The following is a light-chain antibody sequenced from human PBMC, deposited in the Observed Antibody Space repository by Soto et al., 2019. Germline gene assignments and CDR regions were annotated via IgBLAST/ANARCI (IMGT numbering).Light chain of an antibody. CDR2: EVN. Sequence: QSALTQPASLSGSPGQSITISCTGTSSDIGAYDYVSWFQQHPGKAPKLMISEVNNRPSGVSNRFSGSKSGNTAYLTISGLQVEDEADYYCSLYTSTSTFVFGPGTKVTVL. CDR1: SSDIGAYDY. J-gene: IGLJ1*01. V-gene: IGLV2-14*01. CDR3: SLYTSTSTFV.